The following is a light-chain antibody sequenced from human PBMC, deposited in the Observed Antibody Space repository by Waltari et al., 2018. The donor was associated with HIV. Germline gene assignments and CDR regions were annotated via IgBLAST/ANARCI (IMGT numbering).Light chain of an antibody. CDR3: QSYDSSLRVGV. J-gene: IGLJ3*02. Sequence: QSVLTQPPSVSGAPGQRVTISCTGSSSNIGAGYDVHWYQQFPGTAPKLLIYDNGNRPSGVPDVLSGSRAGTSASLAITGLRAEDEADYCCQSYDSSLRVGVFGGGTKLTVL. CDR2: DNG. V-gene: IGLV1-40*01. CDR1: SSNIGAGYD.